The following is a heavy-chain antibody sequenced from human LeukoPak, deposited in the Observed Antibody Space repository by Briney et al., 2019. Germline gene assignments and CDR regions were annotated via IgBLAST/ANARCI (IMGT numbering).Heavy chain of an antibody. Sequence: SVKVSCKASGGTFSSYAISWVRQAPGQGLEWMGGIIPIFGTANYAQKFQGRVTITADESTSTAYMELSSLRSEDTAVYYCARGPYGDYQHYYFDYWGQGTLVTVSS. J-gene: IGHJ4*02. CDR1: GGTFSSYA. D-gene: IGHD4-17*01. CDR2: IIPIFGTA. V-gene: IGHV1-69*13. CDR3: ARGPYGDYQHYYFDY.